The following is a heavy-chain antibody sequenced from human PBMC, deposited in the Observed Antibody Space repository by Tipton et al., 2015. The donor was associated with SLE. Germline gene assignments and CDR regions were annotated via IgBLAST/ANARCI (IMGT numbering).Heavy chain of an antibody. CDR1: GVSISSGGHY. CDR2: LYYSGST. V-gene: IGHV4-31*03. Sequence: TLSLTCTVSGVSISSGGHYWSWLRQLPGKGLEWIGYLYYSGSTEYNPSLKSRVTISIDSSKSQLSLNLRSVTAADTAVYYCAKNAEKHCGGDCSPFDYWGQGTLVTVSS. J-gene: IGHJ4*02. D-gene: IGHD2-21*01. CDR3: AKNAEKHCGGDCSPFDY.